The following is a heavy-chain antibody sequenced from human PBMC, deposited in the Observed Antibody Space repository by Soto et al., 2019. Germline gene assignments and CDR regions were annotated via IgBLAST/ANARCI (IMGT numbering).Heavy chain of an antibody. CDR2: IYHSGST. V-gene: IGHV4-61*08. Sequence: PSETLSLTCTVSGGSVSIGGHYWSWIRQPPGKGLEWIAYIYHSGSTNYNPSLKSRVTISVDLSKNQFSLRLDSVTAADTAVYYCPRGVGYCSSTSCYTYVMDVCGQGTTVTVSS. J-gene: IGHJ6*02. D-gene: IGHD2-2*02. CDR3: PRGVGYCSSTSCYTYVMDV. CDR1: GGSVSIGGHY.